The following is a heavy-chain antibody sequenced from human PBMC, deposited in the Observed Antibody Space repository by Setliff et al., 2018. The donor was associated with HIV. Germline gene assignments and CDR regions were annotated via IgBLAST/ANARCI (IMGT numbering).Heavy chain of an antibody. J-gene: IGHJ4*02. CDR1: GYSISSGHY. CDR3: ARREEPNSNNFWSGYSGFDY. D-gene: IGHD3-3*01. CDR2: IYQTANT. Sequence: PSETLSLTCAVSGYSISSGHYWGWIRQPPGKGLEWIGSIYQTANTFYSPSLKSRAAISVDTSKNQFSLRLSSVTAADTAIYYCARREEPNSNNFWSGYSGFDYWGQGRRGTSPQ. V-gene: IGHV4-38-2*01.